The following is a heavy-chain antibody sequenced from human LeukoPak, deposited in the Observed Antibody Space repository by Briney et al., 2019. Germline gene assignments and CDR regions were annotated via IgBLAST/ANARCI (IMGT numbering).Heavy chain of an antibody. CDR3: ARLNGGYYGEYFQH. CDR1: GFTFSSYW. D-gene: IGHD3-22*01. V-gene: IGHV3-7*01. CDR2: IKQDGSEK. Sequence: GGSLRLSCAASGFTFSSYWMSWVCQAPGKGLEWVANIKQDGSEKYYVDSVKGRFTISRANAKNSLYLQMNSLRAEDTAVYYCARLNGGYYGEYFQHWGQGTLVTVSS. J-gene: IGHJ1*01.